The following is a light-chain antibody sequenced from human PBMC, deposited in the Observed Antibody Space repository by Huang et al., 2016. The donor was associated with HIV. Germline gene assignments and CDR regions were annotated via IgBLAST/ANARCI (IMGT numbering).Light chain of an antibody. CDR2: SAS. CDR3: QQSYRTPYT. CDR1: QNINTF. Sequence: DIQMTQSPSSLSTFFGERVTITCRASQNINTFLHWYQEKPGKAPRLLIYSASSVEDVVPSRFSGSASGTEFTLTISNLQPDDFATYYCQQSYRTPYTFGQGTKLDI. V-gene: IGKV1-39*01. J-gene: IGKJ2*01.